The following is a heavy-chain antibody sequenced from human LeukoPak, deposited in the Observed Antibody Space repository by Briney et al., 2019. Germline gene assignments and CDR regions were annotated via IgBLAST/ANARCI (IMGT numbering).Heavy chain of an antibody. CDR3: ARDPTTVVTLPYYFDF. D-gene: IGHD4-23*01. CDR1: GGSFTGHH. V-gene: IGHV4-34*01. CDR2: VNHRGTT. J-gene: IGHJ4*02. Sequence: SETLSLTCAVYGGSFTGHHWNWIRQSAGKGLEWIGEVNHRGTTNYNPSLKSRVTISVDTSKNQFFLKLTSVTAADTAGYYCARDPTTVVTLPYYFDFWGQGTLVTVPS.